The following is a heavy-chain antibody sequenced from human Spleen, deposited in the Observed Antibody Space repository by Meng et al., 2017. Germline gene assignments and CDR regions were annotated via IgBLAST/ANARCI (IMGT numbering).Heavy chain of an antibody. Sequence: QARLQQWGVGLLKPSVTLSLTCVVSGGSFSDYYWSWIRQPPGKGLEWIGEINHSGSTNYNPSLESRATISVDTSQNNLSLKLSSVTAADSAVYYCARGPTTMAHDFDYWGQGTLVTVSS. CDR2: INHSGST. D-gene: IGHD4-11*01. CDR3: ARGPTTMAHDFDY. V-gene: IGHV4-34*01. J-gene: IGHJ4*02. CDR1: GGSFSDYY.